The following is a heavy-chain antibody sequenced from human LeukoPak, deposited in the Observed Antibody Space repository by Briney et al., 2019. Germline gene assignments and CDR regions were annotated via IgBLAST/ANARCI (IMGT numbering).Heavy chain of an antibody. CDR1: GGSFSGYY. CDR2: INHSGGT. V-gene: IGHV4-34*01. Sequence: SETLSLTCAVYGGSFSGYYWSWIRQPPGKGLEWIGEINHSGGTNYNPSLKSRVTISVDTSKNQFSLKLSSVTAADTAVYYCARKTTVTPRYYYYYCMDVWGKGTTVTVSS. J-gene: IGHJ6*03. CDR3: ARKTTVTPRYYYYYCMDV. D-gene: IGHD4-11*01.